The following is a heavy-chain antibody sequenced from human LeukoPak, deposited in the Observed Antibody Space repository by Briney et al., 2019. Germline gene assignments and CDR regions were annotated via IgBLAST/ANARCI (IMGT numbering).Heavy chain of an antibody. D-gene: IGHD6-6*01. V-gene: IGHV5-51*01. CDR1: GYSFTSFW. CDR2: IYPGDSDT. J-gene: IGHJ5*02. Sequence: GESLKISCKGSGYSFTSFWIGWVRQMPGKGLEWIGIIYPGDSDTRYSPSFQGQVTISADKSISTAYLQWSSLKASDTAMYYCARRSIAARPGYNWFDPWGQGTLVTVSS. CDR3: ARRSIAARPGYNWFDP.